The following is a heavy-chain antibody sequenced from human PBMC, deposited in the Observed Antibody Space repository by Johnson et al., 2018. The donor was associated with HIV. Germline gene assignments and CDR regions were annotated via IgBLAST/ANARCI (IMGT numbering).Heavy chain of an antibody. CDR1: GFTFSSYP. J-gene: IGHJ3*02. CDR2: ISSDGSSK. CDR3: AKGKPSCIAVHDAFDI. V-gene: IGHV3-30*04. Sequence: VQVLESGGGVVQPGRSLRLSCAASGFTFSSYPIHWVRQAPGKGLEWVAVISSDGSSKNYADSVKGRFTISRDNSKNTLSLQMNSLRPEYTAVYYCAKGKPSCIAVHDAFDIWGQGTMVTVSS. D-gene: IGHD6-19*01.